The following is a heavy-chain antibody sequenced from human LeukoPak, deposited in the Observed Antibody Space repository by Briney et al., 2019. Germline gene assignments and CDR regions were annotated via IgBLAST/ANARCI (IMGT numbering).Heavy chain of an antibody. CDR2: ITGNGGSA. D-gene: IGHD4-17*01. Sequence: PGGSLRLSCAGPGLIFSNYATTWVRQAPGKGLEWVSSITGNGGSAVYTDSVKGRFTTSRDNSKNTLYLQMNSLRAEDTALYYCTKDPNGDYIGAFDPWGQGTLVTVSS. J-gene: IGHJ5*02. CDR1: GLIFSNYA. CDR3: TKDPNGDYIGAFDP. V-gene: IGHV3-23*01.